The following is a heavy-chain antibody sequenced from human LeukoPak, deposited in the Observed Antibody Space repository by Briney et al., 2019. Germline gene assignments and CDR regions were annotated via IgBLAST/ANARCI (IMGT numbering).Heavy chain of an antibody. J-gene: IGHJ3*02. V-gene: IGHV1-24*01. CDR1: GYTLTELS. CDR2: FDPEDGET. D-gene: IGHD2-2*01. CDR3: ARGAYVVVVPAAIPDAFDI. Sequence: AASVKVSCKVSGYTLTELSMHWVRQAPGKGLEWMGGFDPEDGETIYAQKFQGRVTMTEDTSTDTAYMELSSLRSEDTAVYYCARGAYVVVVPAAIPDAFDIWGQGTMVTVSS.